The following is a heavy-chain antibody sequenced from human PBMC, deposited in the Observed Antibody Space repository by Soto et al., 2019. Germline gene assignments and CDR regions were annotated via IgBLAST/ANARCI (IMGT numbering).Heavy chain of an antibody. Sequence: SETLSLTCTVSGGSMSPYYWSWIRQPPGKGLEWIGYIYYTGCTSYNPSLKSRVTISVDTSKTQFSLKLSSVTAADTALYYCARSFYESSGYYPLWGQGTLVTVSS. J-gene: IGHJ4*02. CDR1: GGSMSPYY. V-gene: IGHV4-59*01. CDR3: ARSFYESSGYYPL. D-gene: IGHD3-22*01. CDR2: IYYTGCT.